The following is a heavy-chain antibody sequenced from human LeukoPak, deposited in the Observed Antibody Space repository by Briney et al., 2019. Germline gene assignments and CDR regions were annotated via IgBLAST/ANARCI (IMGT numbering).Heavy chain of an antibody. J-gene: IGHJ2*01. Sequence: SATLSLTCTVSGGSISSYYWTWIRQPPGKGLEWIGYVSYSGTTKYNPSLKSRVTMSVDMSKNRLSLRLTSVTAADTAVYYCARSSSSWPRWYFDLWGRGTLVTVSS. CDR3: ARSSSSWPRWYFDL. CDR1: GGSISSYY. CDR2: VSYSGTT. V-gene: IGHV4-59*01. D-gene: IGHD6-13*01.